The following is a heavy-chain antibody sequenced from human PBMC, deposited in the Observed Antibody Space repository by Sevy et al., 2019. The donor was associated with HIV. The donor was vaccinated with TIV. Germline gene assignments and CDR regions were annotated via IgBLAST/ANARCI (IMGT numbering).Heavy chain of an antibody. Sequence: GGSLRLSCAASGFTSSGYWMNWVRQAPGKGLEWVAKIKPDGSEKYYVYSVKGRFSISRDNAESSVYLHMKSLRAEDTAVYYCAKASTSIVVVITWDYWGQGTLVTVSS. J-gene: IGHJ4*02. CDR3: AKASTSIVVVITWDY. CDR1: GFTSSGYW. D-gene: IGHD3-22*01. CDR2: IKPDGSEK. V-gene: IGHV3-7*03.